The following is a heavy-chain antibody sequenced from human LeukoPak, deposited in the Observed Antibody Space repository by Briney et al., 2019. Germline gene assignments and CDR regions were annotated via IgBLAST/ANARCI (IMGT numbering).Heavy chain of an antibody. J-gene: IGHJ4*02. CDR3: ARVGDNSGSGYSH. Sequence: GGSLRLSCAASGFTLSKSSMHWVRQAPGKGLEHVSAISSNGRRTYYANSVKGRFTISRDISKNTLYLQTGSLRADDMAIYYCARVGDNSGSGYSHWGQGTLVTVSS. D-gene: IGHD3-22*01. V-gene: IGHV3-64*01. CDR2: ISSNGRRT. CDR1: GFTLSKSS.